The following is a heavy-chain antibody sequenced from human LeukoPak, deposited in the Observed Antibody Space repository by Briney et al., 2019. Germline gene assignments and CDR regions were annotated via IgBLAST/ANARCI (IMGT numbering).Heavy chain of an antibody. CDR3: AVKPGYTGSWGTFDS. CDR1: EYRFTNYW. CDR2: IYPGDSDI. D-gene: IGHD1-26*01. Sequence: KGGESLKISCRGSEYRFTNYWIGWVRQMPGKGLEWMAIIYPGDSDIRYSPSFQGQVTISADKSISTAYLQWSSLKASDTAMYYCAVKPGYTGSWGTFDSWGQGTLVTVSS. V-gene: IGHV5-51*01. J-gene: IGHJ4*02.